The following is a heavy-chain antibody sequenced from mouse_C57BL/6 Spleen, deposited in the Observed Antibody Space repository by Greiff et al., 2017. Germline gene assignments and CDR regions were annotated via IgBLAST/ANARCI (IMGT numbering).Heavy chain of an antibody. Sequence: QVQLQQSGPELVKPGASVKISCKASGYTFTDYYINWVKQRPGQGLEWIGWIFPGSGSTYYNEKFKGKATLTVDKSSSTAYMLLSSLTSEDSAVYFCARSDYGSSYEGYYAMDYWGQGTSVTVSS. CDR3: ARSDYGSSYEGYYAMDY. D-gene: IGHD1-1*01. CDR2: IFPGSGST. V-gene: IGHV1-75*01. J-gene: IGHJ4*01. CDR1: GYTFTDYY.